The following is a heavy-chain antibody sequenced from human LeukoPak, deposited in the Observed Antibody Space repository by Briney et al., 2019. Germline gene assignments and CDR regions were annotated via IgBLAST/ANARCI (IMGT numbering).Heavy chain of an antibody. Sequence: SLRLSCAATGFTFKDYGMHWVRQPPGKGLEWASGINWNGGGTDYADSVKGRFTISRDNAKNSLYLQMTSLRPEDTALYYCAKHLRATNTYIFFGLDVWGQGTTVTVSS. J-gene: IGHJ6*02. CDR1: GFTFKDYG. D-gene: IGHD1-26*01. CDR2: INWNGGGT. CDR3: AKHLRATNTYIFFGLDV. V-gene: IGHV3-9*01.